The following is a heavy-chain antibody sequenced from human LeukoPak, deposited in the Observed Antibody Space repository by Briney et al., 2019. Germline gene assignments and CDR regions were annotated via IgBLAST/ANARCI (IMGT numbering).Heavy chain of an antibody. Sequence: SVKVSCKASGGTFSSYAISWVRQAPGQGLEWMGGIIPIFGTANYAQKFQGRVTITTDESASTAYMELSSLRSEDTAVYYCARARSPLLDSSTPYDAFDIWGQGTMVTVSS. J-gene: IGHJ3*02. CDR1: GGTFSSYA. V-gene: IGHV1-69*05. CDR3: ARARSPLLDSSTPYDAFDI. CDR2: IIPIFGTA. D-gene: IGHD2-2*01.